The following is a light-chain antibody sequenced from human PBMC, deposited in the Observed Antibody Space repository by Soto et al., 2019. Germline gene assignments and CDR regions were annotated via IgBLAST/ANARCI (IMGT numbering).Light chain of an antibody. V-gene: IGKV1-27*01. CDR2: GAS. J-gene: IGKJ4*01. CDR1: RDISNY. Sequence: DIQVTQSPSSLSASLGDRVSITCRASRDISNYLAWYQQKPGQVPRLLISGASTLHSGVPSRFSGSGSGTDFTLTITGLQPEYIATYFCEKYDSSPLTFGGGTKVEI. CDR3: EKYDSSPLT.